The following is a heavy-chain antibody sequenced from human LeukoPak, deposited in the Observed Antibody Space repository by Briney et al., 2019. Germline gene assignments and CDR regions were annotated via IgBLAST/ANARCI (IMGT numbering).Heavy chain of an antibody. CDR2: MNQDGSDT. CDR3: ATFLGY. Sequence: GGSLRLSCAVSGFTLSSDWMLWVRQAPGKGLEWVSRMNQDGSDTSYADSVKGRFTISRDNAKNTVYLQMNSLRAEDSAVYYCATFLGYGGQGTLVTVSS. CDR1: GFTLSSDW. J-gene: IGHJ4*02. D-gene: IGHD3-3*01. V-gene: IGHV3-74*01.